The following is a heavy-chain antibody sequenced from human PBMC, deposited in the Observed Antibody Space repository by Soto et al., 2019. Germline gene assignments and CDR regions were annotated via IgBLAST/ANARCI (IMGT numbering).Heavy chain of an antibody. Sequence: PSETLSLTCTVSGGSIRNYYWSWIRQPPGKGLEWIGYIYHSGSTYYSPSLKSRVTISVDRSKNQFSLKLSSVTAADTAVYYCARGSSGWPPRLDYWGQGTLVTVSS. V-gene: IGHV4-59*12. CDR1: GGSIRNYY. J-gene: IGHJ4*02. CDR3: ARGSSGWPPRLDY. D-gene: IGHD6-19*01. CDR2: IYHSGST.